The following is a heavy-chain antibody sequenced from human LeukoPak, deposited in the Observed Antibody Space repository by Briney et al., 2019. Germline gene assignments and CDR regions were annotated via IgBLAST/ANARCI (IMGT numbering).Heavy chain of an antibody. CDR1: GFTFSSYW. CDR3: ATQYSNYDYYYYYMDV. J-gene: IGHJ6*03. CDR2: INTDGSST. D-gene: IGHD4-11*01. V-gene: IGHV3-74*01. Sequence: GGSLRLSCAASGFTFSSYWMHWVRQAPGKGLVWVSRINTDGSSTSYADSVKGRFTISRDNAKNSLYLQMNSLRAEDTALYYCATQYSNYDYYYYYMDVWGKGTTVTVSS.